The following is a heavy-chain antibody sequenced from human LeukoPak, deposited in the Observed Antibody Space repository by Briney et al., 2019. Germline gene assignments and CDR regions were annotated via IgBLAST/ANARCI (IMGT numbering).Heavy chain of an antibody. D-gene: IGHD3-10*01. J-gene: IGHJ4*02. CDR2: ISSSSSTI. CDR3: ARGGFGELFSSDY. V-gene: IGHV3-48*01. Sequence: GGSLRLSCAASGFTFSSYTMNWVRQAPGKGLEWVSYISSSSSTIYYADSVKGRFTISRDNAKNSLYLQMNSLRAEDTAVCYCARGGFGELFSSDYWGQGTLVTVS. CDR1: GFTFSSYT.